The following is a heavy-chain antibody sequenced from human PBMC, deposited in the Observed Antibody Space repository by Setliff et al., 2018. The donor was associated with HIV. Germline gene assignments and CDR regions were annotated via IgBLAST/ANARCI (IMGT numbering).Heavy chain of an antibody. CDR1: GDSVSSRSYY. CDR3: AQLGMVDDFDY. Sequence: PSETLSLTCTVSGDSVSSRSYYWNWIRQPPGKGLEWIGYIYYSGSTNYNPSLKSRVTISVDTSKNHFSLKLRSVTADETAVYYCAQLGMVDDFDYWCQGTLVTVSS. CDR2: IYYSGST. V-gene: IGHV4-61*03. D-gene: IGHD1-1*01. J-gene: IGHJ4*02.